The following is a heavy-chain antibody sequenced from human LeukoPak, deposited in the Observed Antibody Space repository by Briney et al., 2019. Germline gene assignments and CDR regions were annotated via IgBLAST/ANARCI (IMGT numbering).Heavy chain of an antibody. D-gene: IGHD3-10*01. J-gene: IGHJ4*02. Sequence: SETLSLTCTVSGGSISTVSTYYWNWIRQPPGKGLEWIGYIYNSGSTNYNPSLKSRVTISLDTSKSQFSLKLSSVTAADTAVYYCARYDGSGRYLDYWGQGTLVTVSS. CDR1: GGSISTVSTYY. V-gene: IGHV4-59*08. CDR2: IYNSGST. CDR3: ARYDGSGRYLDY.